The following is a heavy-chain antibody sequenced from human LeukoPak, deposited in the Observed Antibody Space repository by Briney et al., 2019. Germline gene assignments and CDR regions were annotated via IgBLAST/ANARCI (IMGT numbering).Heavy chain of an antibody. D-gene: IGHD3-22*01. CDR3: ARNTGYYDTNGPPDY. CDR1: GDTFSNYA. V-gene: IGHV1-69*04. Sequence: SVKASCKASGDTFSNYAISWVRQAPGQGLEWMGRIIPIFNITHFAQKFQGRVTLTADKSTGTAYMELSSLRSEDTAVYYCARNTGYYDTNGPPDYWGQGTPVTVSS. CDR2: IIPIFNIT. J-gene: IGHJ4*02.